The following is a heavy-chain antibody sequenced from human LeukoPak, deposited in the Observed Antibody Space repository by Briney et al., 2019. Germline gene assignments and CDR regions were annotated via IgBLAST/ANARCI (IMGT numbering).Heavy chain of an antibody. CDR1: VVTLSSNY. V-gene: IGHV3-66*02. D-gene: IGHD2-2*01. CDR2: IYSGGST. J-gene: IGHJ6*03. CDR3: ARDEVYCSSTSCYPDYMDV. Sequence: GGSLSLSCAASVVTLSSNYMSWVGHARGKGLEWVSVIYSGGSTYYETSVTGRFTISRDNSNNTLYLPINSPRSETPAVYYCARDEVYCSSTSCYPDYMDVWGKGTTVTVSS.